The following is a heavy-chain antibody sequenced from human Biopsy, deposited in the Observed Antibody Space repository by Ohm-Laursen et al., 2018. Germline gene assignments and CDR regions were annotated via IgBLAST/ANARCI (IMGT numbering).Heavy chain of an antibody. D-gene: IGHD3-16*01. V-gene: IGHV4-59*12. J-gene: IGHJ4*02. CDR3: ARDSRGGHLNTTLITGKNLDS. CDR2: IYYTGST. Sequence: SQTLSLTCTVSRDSISNYYWTWIRQSPGKGLEWIGYIYYTGSTNYNPSVKSRVTISVDTSKNQFSLKLNSVTSADTAVYFCARDSRGGHLNTTLITGKNLDSWGQGIRVTVSS. CDR1: RDSISNYY.